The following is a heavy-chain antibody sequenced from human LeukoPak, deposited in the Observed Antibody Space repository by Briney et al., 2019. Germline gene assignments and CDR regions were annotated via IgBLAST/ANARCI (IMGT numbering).Heavy chain of an antibody. CDR3: ARDLIVATSQRDY. V-gene: IGHV3-66*01. CDR2: IYSGGST. J-gene: IGHJ4*02. CDR1: GFTVSSNY. D-gene: IGHD5-12*01. Sequence: GGSLRLSCAASGFTVSSNYMSWVRQAPGKGLEWVSVIYSGGSTYYADSVKGRFTISRDNSKNTLYLQMNSLRAEDTAVYYCARDLIVATSQRDYWGQGTLVTVSS.